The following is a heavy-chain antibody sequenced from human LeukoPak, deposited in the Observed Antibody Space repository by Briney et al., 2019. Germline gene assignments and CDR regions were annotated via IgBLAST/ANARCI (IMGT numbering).Heavy chain of an antibody. Sequence: QSGGSLRLSCVASGFPFSSYWMTWVRQAPGKGLEWVANIKQDGSKKSYVDSVKGRFTISRDNAKNSLYLQMNSLRAEDTAVYYCAKRLDHPRPYYFDYWGQGTLVTVSS. J-gene: IGHJ4*02. CDR2: IKQDGSKK. CDR1: GFPFSSYW. V-gene: IGHV3-7*03. CDR3: AKRLDHPRPYYFDY.